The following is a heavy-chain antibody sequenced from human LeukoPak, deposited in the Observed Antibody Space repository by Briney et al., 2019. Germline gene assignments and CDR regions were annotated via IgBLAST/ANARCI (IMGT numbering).Heavy chain of an antibody. D-gene: IGHD2-8*02. J-gene: IGHJ3*02. CDR3: AAVPNANAWYWDDAFDI. V-gene: IGHV1-58*01. CDR1: GFTFTTSA. CDR2: IVVGSGDT. Sequence: SVKVSCKASGFTFTTSAVQWVRQARGQRLEWIGRIVVGSGDTDHAQKFQGRLTITRDISTSTAYMELSSLTSDDTAVYYCAAVPNANAWYWDDAFDIWGQGTMVTVSS.